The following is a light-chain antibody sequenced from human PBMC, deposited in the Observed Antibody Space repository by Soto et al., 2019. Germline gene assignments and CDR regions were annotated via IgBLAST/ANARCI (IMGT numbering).Light chain of an antibody. V-gene: IGKV1-27*01. CDR1: QSISNY. CDR2: AAS. J-gene: IGKJ1*01. Sequence: DIPMTQSPSSLSASVGDRVTITCRASQSISNYLAWYQQKPGKVPKLLIYAASTLQSGVPSRFSGSGSGTYITLTISSLQPEDVATYYCQKYNSAARTVGQGTEVEIK. CDR3: QKYNSAART.